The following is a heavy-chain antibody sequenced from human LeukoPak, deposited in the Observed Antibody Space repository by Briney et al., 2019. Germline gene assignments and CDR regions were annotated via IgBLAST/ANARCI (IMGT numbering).Heavy chain of an antibody. D-gene: IGHD3-10*01. CDR1: GGSFSGYY. J-gene: IGHJ4*02. CDR2: INHSGST. Sequence: SETLSLTCAVYGGSFSGYYWSWIRQPPGKGLEWIGEINHSGSTNYNPSLKSRVTISVDTSKNQFSLKLSSVTAADTAVYYCARGFSTMVRGAYDYWGQGTLVTVSS. CDR3: ARGFSTMVRGAYDY. V-gene: IGHV4-34*01.